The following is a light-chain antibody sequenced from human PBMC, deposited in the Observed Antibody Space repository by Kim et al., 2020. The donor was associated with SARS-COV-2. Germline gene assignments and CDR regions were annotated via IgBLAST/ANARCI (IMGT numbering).Light chain of an antibody. Sequence: QSALTQPASVSGSPGQSITISCTGTSSDVGGYNYVSWYQQHPGKAPKLMIYDVSKRPSGVSNRFSGSKSGNTASLTIYGLQAEDEADYYCSSYTSSSTHYVFGTRTKVTVL. CDR3: SSYTSSSTHYV. J-gene: IGLJ1*01. V-gene: IGLV2-14*01. CDR1: SSDVGGYNY. CDR2: DVS.